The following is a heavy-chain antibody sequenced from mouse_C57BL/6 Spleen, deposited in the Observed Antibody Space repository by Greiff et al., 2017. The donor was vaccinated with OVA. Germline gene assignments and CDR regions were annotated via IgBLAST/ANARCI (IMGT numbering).Heavy chain of an antibody. CDR2: IYPGSGST. CDR1: GYTFTSYW. D-gene: IGHD1-1*01. J-gene: IGHJ1*03. CDR3: ASDYGSSSSYWYFDV. Sequence: QVQLQQPGAELVKPGASVKMSCKASGYTFTSYWITWVKQRPGQGLAWIGDIYPGSGSTNYNEKFKSKATLTVDTSSSTAYMQLSSLTSEDSAVYYCASDYGSSSSYWYFDVWGTGTTVTVSS. V-gene: IGHV1-55*01.